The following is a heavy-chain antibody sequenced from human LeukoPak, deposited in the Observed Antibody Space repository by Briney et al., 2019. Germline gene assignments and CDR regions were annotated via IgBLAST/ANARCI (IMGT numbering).Heavy chain of an antibody. V-gene: IGHV3-23*01. D-gene: IGHD4-17*01. CDR2: ISGSGSNT. CDR3: AKERQSGDYFTSDR. J-gene: IGHJ5*02. CDR1: GFTFSSYT. Sequence: GGSLRLSCAASGFTFSSYTMNWFRQAPGKGLEWVSAISGSGSNTYYAGSVKGRFTISRDNSKNTLYLQMNSLRGEDAAVYYCAKERQSGDYFTSDRWGQGTLVTVSS.